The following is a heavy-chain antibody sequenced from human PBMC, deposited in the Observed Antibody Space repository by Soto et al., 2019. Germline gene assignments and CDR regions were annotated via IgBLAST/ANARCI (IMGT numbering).Heavy chain of an antibody. CDR1: GFTFSDYY. V-gene: IGHV3-11*01. D-gene: IGHD5-18*01. Sequence: QVQLVESGGGLVKPGGSLRLSCAASGFTFSDYYMSWIRQAPGKGLEWVSYISSSGSTIYYADSVKGRFTISRDNAKNSLYLQMNSLRAEDTAVYYCASERYSSYYYYYYMDVWGKGTTVTVSS. J-gene: IGHJ6*03. CDR2: ISSSGSTI. CDR3: ASERYSSYYYYYYMDV.